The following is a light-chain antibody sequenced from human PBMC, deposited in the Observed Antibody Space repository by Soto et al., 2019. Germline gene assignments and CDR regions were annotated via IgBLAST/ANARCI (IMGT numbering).Light chain of an antibody. J-gene: IGKJ5*01. CDR3: QQYYSPPMT. Sequence: DIVMTQSPDSLAVSLGERTTINCKSSQSVLYSSNNKNYLAWYQQKPGQPPKLLIYWASTRESGVPDRFSGSGSVTHFTLTISSLQAEDVAVYYCQQYYSPPMTFGQGTRLEIE. CDR2: WAS. CDR1: QSVLYSSNNKNY. V-gene: IGKV4-1*01.